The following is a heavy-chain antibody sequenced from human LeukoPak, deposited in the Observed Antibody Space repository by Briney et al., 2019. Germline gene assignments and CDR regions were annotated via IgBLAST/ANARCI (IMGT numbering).Heavy chain of an antibody. Sequence: GTSLRLSCAASGFIFSDYGMHWVRQAPGKGLEWVAVISFDGSNAYYADSVKGRFTISRDNSKNTLYLQMSSLRPEETAVYYCAKGHMIYDILTGGPDYWGQGALVTVSS. CDR1: GFIFSDYG. CDR3: AKGHMIYDILTGGPDY. J-gene: IGHJ4*02. V-gene: IGHV3-30*18. D-gene: IGHD3-9*01. CDR2: ISFDGSNA.